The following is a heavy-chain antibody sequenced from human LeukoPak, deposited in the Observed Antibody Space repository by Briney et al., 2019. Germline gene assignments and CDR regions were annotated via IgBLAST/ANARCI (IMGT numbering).Heavy chain of an antibody. J-gene: IGHJ4*02. V-gene: IGHV4-30-2*01. CDR2: IFHSAST. D-gene: IGHD3-22*01. CDR1: GGSVSSDDYS. Sequence: SETLSLTCAVSGGSVSSDDYSWGWIRQPPGKGLEWIGYIFHSASTYHNLSLRSRVTISLDRSKNQFSLKMSSVTAADTAVYYCARGYDSSGQTGRYYFDHWGQGTLVTVSS. CDR3: ARGYDSSGQTGRYYFDH.